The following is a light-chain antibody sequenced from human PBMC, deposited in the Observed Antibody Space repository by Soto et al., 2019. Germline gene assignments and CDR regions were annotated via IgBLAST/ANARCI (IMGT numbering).Light chain of an antibody. J-gene: IGKJ1*01. CDR1: QSISSY. CDR2: AAS. CDR3: QQSYSTPPWT. V-gene: IGKV1-39*01. Sequence: DIQMTQSPSSLSASVGDRVTITCRASQSISSYLNWYQQKPGKAPKLLIYAASSLQSGVPSRFSGSGSGTDFTLTISSLQPEDFATYSCQQSYSTPPWTFVQGTKVEIK.